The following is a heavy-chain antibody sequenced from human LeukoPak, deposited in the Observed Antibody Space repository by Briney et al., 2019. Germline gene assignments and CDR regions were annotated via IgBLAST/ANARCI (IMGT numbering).Heavy chain of an antibody. CDR2: TNTDGSYS. Sequence: GESLRLSCAASGFTFSYFWTHWFRQTPGKGLVWVSCTNTDGSYSSYADSVKGRFTISRDNVRNTLYLQMSSLRAEDSAVYYCARDFDGPRASDYWGQGISVTVSS. V-gene: IGHV3-74*01. D-gene: IGHD4-17*01. J-gene: IGHJ4*02. CDR1: GFTFSYFW. CDR3: ARDFDGPRASDY.